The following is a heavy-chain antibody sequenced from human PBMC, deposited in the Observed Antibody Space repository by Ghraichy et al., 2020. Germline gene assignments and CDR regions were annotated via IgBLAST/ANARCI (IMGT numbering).Heavy chain of an antibody. CDR1: GFTFSSYA. J-gene: IGHJ4*02. CDR2: ISGSGGST. Sequence: LSLTCAASGFTFSSYAMSWVRQAPGKGLEWVSAISGSGGSTYYADSVKGRFTISRDNSKNTLYLQMNSLRAEDTAVYYCAKVRTSSGGYWGQGTLVTVSS. CDR3: AKVRTSSGGY. D-gene: IGHD6-19*01. V-gene: IGHV3-23*01.